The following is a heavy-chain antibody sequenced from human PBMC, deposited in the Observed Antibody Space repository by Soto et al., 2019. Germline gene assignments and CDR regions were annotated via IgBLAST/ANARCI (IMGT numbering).Heavy chain of an antibody. Sequence: GGSLRLSCAASGFTFGNVAMAWVRQAPGKGLEWVSSISDNGGNTDYADSARGRFTLSRDNSKNTLYLQMNHLKAEDTAVYYCAKLYWNPRYFDSWGQGARVTVPQ. CDR2: ISDNGGNT. CDR1: GFTFGNVA. D-gene: IGHD1-1*01. CDR3: AKLYWNPRYFDS. J-gene: IGHJ4*02. V-gene: IGHV3-23*01.